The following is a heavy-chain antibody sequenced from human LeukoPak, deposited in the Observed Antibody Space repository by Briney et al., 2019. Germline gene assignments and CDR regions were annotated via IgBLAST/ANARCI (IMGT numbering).Heavy chain of an antibody. V-gene: IGHV3-74*01. D-gene: IGHD2-15*01. CDR3: ARAGGWVA. CDR2: ISTDGSST. J-gene: IGHJ4*02. Sequence: GGSLRLSCAASGFTFSNSLTHWVRQAPGKGLVWISHISTDGSSTNYADSVKGRFTISRDNAKNTLFLQMNSLRAEDTAVYYCARAGGWVAWGQGTLVTVSS. CDR1: GFTFSNSL.